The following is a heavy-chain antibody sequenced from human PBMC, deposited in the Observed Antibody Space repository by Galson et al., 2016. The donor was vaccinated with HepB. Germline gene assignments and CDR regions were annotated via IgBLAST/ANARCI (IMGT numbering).Heavy chain of an antibody. D-gene: IGHD3-10*01. Sequence: SETLSLTCTVSAGSVSSGGYYWGWIRQPPGKGLEWIGDISQSGITNYNPSLKSRVTISLDTSQNQFSLSLSSVTAADTAVYFCGRSHGGYRGQGTLVTVSS. J-gene: IGHJ4*02. CDR2: ISQSGIT. CDR3: GRSHGGY. V-gene: IGHV4-61*08. CDR1: AGSVSSGGYY.